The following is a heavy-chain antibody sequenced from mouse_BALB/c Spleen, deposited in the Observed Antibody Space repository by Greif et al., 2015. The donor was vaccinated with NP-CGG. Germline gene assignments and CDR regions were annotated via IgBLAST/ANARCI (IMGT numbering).Heavy chain of an antibody. CDR3: ASGDYDGVGAMDY. V-gene: IGHV14-3*02. D-gene: IGHD2-4*01. Sequence: VQLQQSGAELVKPGASVKLSCTASGFNIKDTYMHWVKQRPEQGLEWIGRIDPANGNTKYDPKFQGKATITADTSSNTAYPQLSSLTSEDTAVYYCASGDYDGVGAMDYWGQGTSVTVSS. J-gene: IGHJ4*01. CDR2: IDPANGNT. CDR1: GFNIKDTY.